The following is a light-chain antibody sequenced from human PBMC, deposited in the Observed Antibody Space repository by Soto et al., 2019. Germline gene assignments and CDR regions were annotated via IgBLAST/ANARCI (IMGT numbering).Light chain of an antibody. J-gene: IGLJ1*01. CDR1: GLNIGAGYD. V-gene: IGLV1-40*01. CDR3: QSFDAGVSGYV. Sequence: QSVLTQPPSVSGALGQRVTISCTGSGLNIGAGYDVHWYQQLPGTAPKVVIYGNKIRPLGVPDRFSGSKSGTSASLAITGLQAEDEVEYYCQSFDAGVSGYVFGPGTKLTVL. CDR2: GNK.